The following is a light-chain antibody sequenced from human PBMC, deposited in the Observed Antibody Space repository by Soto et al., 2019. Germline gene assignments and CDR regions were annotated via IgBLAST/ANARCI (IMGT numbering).Light chain of an antibody. CDR2: GAS. V-gene: IGKV3-15*01. CDR3: QQRSNWPPWT. CDR1: QSVSTS. J-gene: IGKJ1*01. Sequence: EIVMTQSPATLSVSPGERATLSCRASQSVSTSLAWYQQKPGQAPRLLISGASTRATGVPARFSGSGSETEFTLTISSLQSEDFAVYYCQQRSNWPPWTFGQGTKVEIK.